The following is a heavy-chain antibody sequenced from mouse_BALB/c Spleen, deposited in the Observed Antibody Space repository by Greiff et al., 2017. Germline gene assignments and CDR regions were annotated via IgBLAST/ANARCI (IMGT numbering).Heavy chain of an antibody. CDR3: ARWVGHPMDY. CDR2: INPGSGGT. D-gene: IGHD3-3*01. J-gene: IGHJ4*01. Sequence: QVQLQQSGAELVRPGTSVKVSCKASGYAFTNYLIEWVKQRPGQGLEWIGVINPGSGGTNYNEKFKGKATLTADKSSSTAYMQLSSLTSDDSAVYFCARWVGHPMDYWGQGTSVTVSS. V-gene: IGHV1-54*01. CDR1: GYAFTNYL.